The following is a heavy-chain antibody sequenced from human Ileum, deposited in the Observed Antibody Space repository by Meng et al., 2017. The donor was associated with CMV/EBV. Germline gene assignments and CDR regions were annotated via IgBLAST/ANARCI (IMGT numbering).Heavy chain of an antibody. Sequence: SVKVSCKGSGGAFSSYTFSWLRQAPGQGLEWMGRIIPITGMTKYGQKFQGRVTITADKSTATAYMELVSLRSDDTAVYFCAREGTRRVTISESSFDPWGQGTLVTVSS. V-gene: IGHV1-69*04. J-gene: IGHJ5*02. D-gene: IGHD2-21*02. CDR3: AREGTRRVTISESSFDP. CDR1: GGAFSSYT. CDR2: IIPITGMT.